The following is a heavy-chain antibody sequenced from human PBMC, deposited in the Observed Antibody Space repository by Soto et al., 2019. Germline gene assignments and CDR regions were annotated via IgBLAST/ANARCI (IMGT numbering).Heavy chain of an antibody. CDR2: ISAHNGNT. J-gene: IGHJ4*02. CDR3: ARGTTVEAGSY. CDR1: GYTFTSYG. D-gene: IGHD4-17*01. Sequence: QVQLVQSGAEVKKPGASVKVSCKASGYTFTSYGINWVRQAPGQGLEWMGWISAHNGNTNYAQQLQGRVTMTTGTSTGTAYTGLRSRRSGATAVYCCARGTTVEAGSYWGQGTLVTVSS. V-gene: IGHV1-18*01.